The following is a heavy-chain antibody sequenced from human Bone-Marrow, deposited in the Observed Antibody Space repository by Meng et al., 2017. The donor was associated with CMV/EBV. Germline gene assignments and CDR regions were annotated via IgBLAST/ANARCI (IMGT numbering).Heavy chain of an antibody. Sequence: GESLKISCTASGFTFGDYGMTWVRQAPGKGLEWVGVIRHKAYGGTAEYAASVKGRFTISRDNSKNTLYLQMNSLRAEDTAVYYCARAPRAARSSYYFDYWGQGTLVTVSS. CDR1: GFTFGDYG. V-gene: IGHV3-49*04. CDR2: IRHKAYGGTA. J-gene: IGHJ4*02. D-gene: IGHD6-6*01. CDR3: ARAPRAARSSYYFDY.